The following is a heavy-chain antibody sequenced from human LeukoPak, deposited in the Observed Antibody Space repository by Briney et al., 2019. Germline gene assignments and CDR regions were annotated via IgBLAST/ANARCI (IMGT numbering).Heavy chain of an antibody. CDR2: INSEGSST. J-gene: IGHJ6*02. Sequence: GGSLRLSCAASGFTFSSYWMHWVRQIPGRGLVWVSRINSEGSSTTYADSVKGRFTISRDNSKNTLYLQMNSLRADDTAVYFCARGRGLDVWGQGTTVTVSS. D-gene: IGHD2-15*01. CDR3: ARGRGLDV. V-gene: IGHV3-74*03. CDR1: GFTFSSYW.